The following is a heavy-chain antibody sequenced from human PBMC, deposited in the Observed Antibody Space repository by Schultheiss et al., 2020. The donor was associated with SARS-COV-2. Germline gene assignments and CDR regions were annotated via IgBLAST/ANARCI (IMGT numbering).Heavy chain of an antibody. CDR1: GFTFSAYY. CDR3: ARMVVPAASSPVDY. J-gene: IGHJ4*02. CDR2: ISSSSSYT. D-gene: IGHD2-2*01. V-gene: IGHV3-11*06. Sequence: GGSLRLSCAASGFTFSAYYMSCIRQAPGKGLEWASYISSSSSYTNYADSVKGRFTISRDNAKNSLYLQMNSLRAEDTAVYYCARMVVPAASSPVDYWGQGTLVTVSS.